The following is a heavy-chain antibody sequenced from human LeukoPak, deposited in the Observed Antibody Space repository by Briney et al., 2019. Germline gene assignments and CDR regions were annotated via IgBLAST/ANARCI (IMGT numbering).Heavy chain of an antibody. CDR1: GGSISSGGYY. J-gene: IGHJ5*02. CDR3: ARAFDIVVVPAAFSFDP. V-gene: IGHV4-30-4*08. CDR2: IYYSGST. D-gene: IGHD2-2*01. Sequence: SQTLSLTCTVSGGSISSGGYYWSWIRQHPGKGLEWIGYIYYSGSTYYNPSLKSRVTTSVDTSKNQFSLKLSSVTAADTAVYYCARAFDIVVVPAAFSFDPWGQGTLVTVSS.